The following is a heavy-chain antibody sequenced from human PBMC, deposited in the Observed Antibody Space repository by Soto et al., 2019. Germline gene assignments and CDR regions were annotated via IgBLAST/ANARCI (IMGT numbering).Heavy chain of an antibody. Sequence: QVQLQESGPGLVKPSQTLSLTCTVSGGSISSGGYYWSWIRQHPGKGLEWIGYIYYSGSTYYNPSRKSRVTISVDTSKNQFSLKLSSVTAADTAVYYCASARDCSSTSCYLGDAFDIWGQGTMVTVSS. CDR1: GGSISSGGYY. CDR2: IYYSGST. D-gene: IGHD2-2*01. J-gene: IGHJ3*02. CDR3: ASARDCSSTSCYLGDAFDI. V-gene: IGHV4-31*03.